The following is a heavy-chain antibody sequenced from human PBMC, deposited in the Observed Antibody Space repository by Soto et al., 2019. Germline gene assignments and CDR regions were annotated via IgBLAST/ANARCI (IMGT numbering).Heavy chain of an antibody. CDR1: GYTFTSYG. CDR2: ISAYNGNT. D-gene: IGHD6-19*01. Sequence: GASVKVSCKASGYTFTSYGISWVRQAPGQGLEWMGYISAYNGNTNYAQKLQGRVTMTTDTSTSTAYMELRSLRSDDTAVYYCARDRAVAGGYNWFDPWGQGTLVTVSS. CDR3: ARDRAVAGGYNWFDP. J-gene: IGHJ5*02. V-gene: IGHV1-18*01.